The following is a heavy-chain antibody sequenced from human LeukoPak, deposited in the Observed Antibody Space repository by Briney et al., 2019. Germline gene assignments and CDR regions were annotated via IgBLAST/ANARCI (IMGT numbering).Heavy chain of an antibody. V-gene: IGHV4-61*02. Sequence: PSQTLSLTCTVSGGSISSGSYYWSWIRQPAGKGLEWIGRIYTSVSTNCNPSLKSRVTISVDTSKNQFSLKLSSVTAADTAVYYCARRVVVTAQTLDAFDIWGQGTMITVSS. CDR2: IYTSVST. D-gene: IGHD2-21*02. CDR3: ARRVVVTAQTLDAFDI. J-gene: IGHJ3*02. CDR1: GGSISSGSYY.